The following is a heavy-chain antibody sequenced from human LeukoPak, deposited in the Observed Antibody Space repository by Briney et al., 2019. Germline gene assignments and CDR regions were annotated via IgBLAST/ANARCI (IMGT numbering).Heavy chain of an antibody. Sequence: GGSLRLSCAASAFTFSSYGMHWVRQAPGKGLEYVSAISSNGDSTYYANSVRGRFTISRDNSKNTLYLQMGSLRAEDTAVYYCASSYGSNKNPFDYWGQGTLVTVSS. CDR1: AFTFSSYG. V-gene: IGHV3-64*01. CDR2: ISSNGDST. D-gene: IGHD4-23*01. J-gene: IGHJ4*02. CDR3: ASSYGSNKNPFDY.